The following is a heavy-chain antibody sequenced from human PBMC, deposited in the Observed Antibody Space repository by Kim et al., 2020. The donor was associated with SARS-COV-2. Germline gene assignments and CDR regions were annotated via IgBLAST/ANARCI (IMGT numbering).Heavy chain of an antibody. CDR2: IYYSGST. V-gene: IGHV4-59*01. Sequence: SETLSLTCTVSGGSISSYYWSWIRQPPGKGLEWIGYIYYSGSTNYNPSLKRRVTISVDTAKNQFSLQLSPVTAADTAVYYCARDDHYDSSGYYSNAFEIWGQETIVSVSS. CDR1: GGSISSYY. D-gene: IGHD3-22*01. J-gene: IGHJ3*02. CDR3: ARDDHYDSSGYYSNAFEI.